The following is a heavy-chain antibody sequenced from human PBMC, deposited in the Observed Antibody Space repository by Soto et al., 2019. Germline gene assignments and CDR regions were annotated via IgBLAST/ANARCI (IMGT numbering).Heavy chain of an antibody. D-gene: IGHD2-21*02. CDR1: GFTFSSYG. V-gene: IGHV3-33*06. CDR2: IWYDGSNK. CDR3: AKDSGPVVHCGGDCYMVH. J-gene: IGHJ4*02. Sequence: GGSLRLSCAASGFTFSSYGMHWVRQAPGKGLEWVAVIWYDGSNKYYADSVKGRFTISRDNSKNTLYLQMNSLRAEDTAVYYCAKDSGPVVHCGGDCYMVHWGQGTLVTVSS.